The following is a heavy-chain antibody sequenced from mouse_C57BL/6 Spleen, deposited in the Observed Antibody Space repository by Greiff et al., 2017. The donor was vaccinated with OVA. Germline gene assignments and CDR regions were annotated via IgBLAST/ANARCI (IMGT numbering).Heavy chain of an antibody. V-gene: IGHV1-76*01. J-gene: IGHJ4*01. D-gene: IGHD4-1*02. CDR1: GYTFTDYY. CDR2: IYPGSGNT. CDR3: ASVRSTGLYYAMDY. Sequence: QVQLKESGAELVRPGASVKLSCKASGYTFTDYYINWVKQRPGQGLEWIARIYPGSGNTYYNEKFKGKATLTAEKSSSTAYMQLSSLTSEDSAVYFCASVRSTGLYYAMDYWGQGTSVTVSS.